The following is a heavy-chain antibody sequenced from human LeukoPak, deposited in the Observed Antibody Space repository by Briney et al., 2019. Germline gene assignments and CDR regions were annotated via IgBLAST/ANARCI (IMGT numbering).Heavy chain of an antibody. V-gene: IGHV4-59*01. D-gene: IGHD3-10*01. J-gene: IGHJ6*03. CDR3: ARSHGSGSYYHMDV. CDR2: IFYSGST. CDR1: GGSISGYD. Sequence: SETLSLTCTVSGGSISGYDWSWIRQPPGKGLEWIGYIFYSGSTSYNPSLKSRVTVSLDTSKNQFSLKLSSVTAADTAVYYCARSHGSGSYYHMDVWGKGTTVTVSS.